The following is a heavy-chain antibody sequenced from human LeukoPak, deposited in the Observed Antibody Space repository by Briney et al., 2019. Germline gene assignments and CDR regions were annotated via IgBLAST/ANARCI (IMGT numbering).Heavy chain of an antibody. CDR3: AKRGTGYYYGSGSLDVHHPLDY. CDR1: GFTFSSYA. D-gene: IGHD3-10*01. J-gene: IGHJ4*02. CDR2: ISGSGGST. Sequence: GGSLRLSCAASGFTFSSYAMSWVRQAPGKGLEWVSAISGSGGSTYYADSVKGRFTISRDNSKNTLYLQMNSLRAEDTAVHYCAKRGTGYYYGSGSLDVHHPLDYWGQGTLVTVSS. V-gene: IGHV3-23*01.